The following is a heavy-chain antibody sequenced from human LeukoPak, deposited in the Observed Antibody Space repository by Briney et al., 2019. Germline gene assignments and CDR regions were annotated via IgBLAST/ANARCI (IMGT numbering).Heavy chain of an antibody. CDR2: TKSKTDGGTT. Sequence: GGSLRLSCAASGFTFSNAWMSWVRQAQGKGLEWVGRTKSKTDGGTTEYAAPVKGRFTISRDDSKNTLYLQMNSLKTEDTAVYYCTTGPWVIVVVIHYWGQGTLVTVSS. V-gene: IGHV3-15*01. CDR1: GFTFSNAW. J-gene: IGHJ4*02. CDR3: TTGPWVIVVVIHY. D-gene: IGHD3-22*01.